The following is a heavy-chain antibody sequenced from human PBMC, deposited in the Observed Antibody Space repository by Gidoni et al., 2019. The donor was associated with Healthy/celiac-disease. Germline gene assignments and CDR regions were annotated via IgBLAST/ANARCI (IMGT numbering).Heavy chain of an antibody. CDR2: ISWNIGSI. Sequence: VQLVEAGGGLVQPGRSLRRSCEASGFAFEDYARNLLRQSPGKGLEWVSGISWNIGSIGYADSVKGRFTISRDNAKNSLYLQMNSLRAEDTALYYCAKVGFDYDFWSCYLMGYYFDYWGQGTLVTVSS. CDR3: AKVGFDYDFWSCYLMGYYFDY. J-gene: IGHJ4*02. V-gene: IGHV3-9*01. D-gene: IGHD3-3*01. CDR1: GFAFEDYA.